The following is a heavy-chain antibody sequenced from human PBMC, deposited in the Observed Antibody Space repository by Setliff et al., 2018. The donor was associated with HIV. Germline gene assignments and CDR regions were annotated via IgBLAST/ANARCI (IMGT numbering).Heavy chain of an antibody. CDR1: GFTFTNYW. Sequence: GESLKISCAASGFTFTNYWMNWVRQAPGKGLEWVSSISSTSNYIYYADSVKGRFTISRDNSKSTLYLQMNGLRVEDTAVYYCAKDGISGGAYPPYYFDYWGHGTLVTVSS. CDR2: ISSTSNYI. CDR3: AKDGISGGAYPPYYFDY. J-gene: IGHJ4*01. V-gene: IGHV3-21*04. D-gene: IGHD2-15*01.